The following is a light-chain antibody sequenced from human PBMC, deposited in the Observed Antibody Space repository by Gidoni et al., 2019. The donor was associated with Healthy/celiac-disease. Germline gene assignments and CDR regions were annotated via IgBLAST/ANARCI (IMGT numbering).Light chain of an antibody. CDR3: SSYTSSSTWV. V-gene: IGLV2-14*04. J-gene: IGLJ3*02. CDR1: SSDVGGYNY. CDR2: DVS. Sequence: GSPGQSITISCTGTSSDVGGYNYASWYQQNQGKAPKLMIYDVSNRPSGVSNRFSGSKSGNTASLTISGLQAEDEADYYCSSYTSSSTWVFGGGTKLTVL.